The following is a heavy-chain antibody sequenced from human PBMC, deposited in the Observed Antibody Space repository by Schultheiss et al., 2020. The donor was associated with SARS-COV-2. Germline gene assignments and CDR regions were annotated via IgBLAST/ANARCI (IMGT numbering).Heavy chain of an antibody. Sequence: SVKVSCKASGGTFSSYAISWVRQAPGQGLEWMGGIIPIFGTANYAQKFQGRVTMTTDTSTSTAYMELRSLRSDDTAVYYCTRDWRIAAAGEPFDYWGQGTLVTVSS. D-gene: IGHD6-13*01. CDR1: GGTFSSYA. CDR2: IIPIFGTA. J-gene: IGHJ4*02. V-gene: IGHV1-69*05. CDR3: TRDWRIAAAGEPFDY.